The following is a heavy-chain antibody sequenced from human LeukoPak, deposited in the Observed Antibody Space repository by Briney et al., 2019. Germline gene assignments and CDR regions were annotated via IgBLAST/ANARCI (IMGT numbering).Heavy chain of an antibody. CDR1: GFIFSGYS. CDR3: VRGEATAVVPGCDY. CDR2: ISSGGSTI. V-gene: IGHV3-48*02. D-gene: IGHD5-18*01. J-gene: IGHJ4*02. Sequence: GGSLRLSCAASGFIFSGYSMNWVRQAPGKGLEWVSYISSGGSTIYYADSVRGRFTISRDNAKKSLYLQMNSLRDEDTAVYYCVRGEATAVVPGCDYWGQGILVTVSS.